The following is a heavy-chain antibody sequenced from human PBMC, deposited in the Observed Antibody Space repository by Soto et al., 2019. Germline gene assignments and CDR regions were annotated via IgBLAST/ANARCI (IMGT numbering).Heavy chain of an antibody. Sequence: PSETLSLTCAVYGGSFSGYYWSWIRQPPGKGLEWIGEINHSGSTNYNPSLKSRVTISVDTSKNQFSLKLSSVTAADTAVYYCARVRSHNWNYVNYYYYYGMDVWGQGTTVTVS. J-gene: IGHJ6*02. CDR2: INHSGST. V-gene: IGHV4-34*01. CDR1: GGSFSGYY. D-gene: IGHD1-7*01. CDR3: ARVRSHNWNYVNYYYYYGMDV.